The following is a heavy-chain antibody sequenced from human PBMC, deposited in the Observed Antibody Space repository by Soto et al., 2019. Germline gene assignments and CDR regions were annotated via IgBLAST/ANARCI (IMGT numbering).Heavy chain of an antibody. CDR1: GGSVSGGSYY. Sequence: PSETLSLTCTVSGGSVSGGSYYWNWIRQPPGKGLEWIGYIYFSGRTNYNPSLKSRVTISIDTSKNQFSLKLTSATAADTAVYYCSRDVDFGEEDVWSQGTTVTVSS. CDR2: IYFSGRT. D-gene: IGHD4-17*01. J-gene: IGHJ6*02. CDR3: SRDVDFGEEDV. V-gene: IGHV4-61*01.